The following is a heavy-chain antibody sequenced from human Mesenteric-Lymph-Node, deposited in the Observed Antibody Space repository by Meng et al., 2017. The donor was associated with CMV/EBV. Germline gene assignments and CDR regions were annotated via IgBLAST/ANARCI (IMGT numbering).Heavy chain of an antibody. Sequence: GSLRLSCTVSGGSISSSSYYWGWIRQPPGKGLEWIGYFYYSGSANYNPSLKSRVTMSVDTSKNQFSLKVTSITAADTAIYYCARDEPPYYWGQGALVTVSS. V-gene: IGHV4-61*01. CDR2: FYYSGSA. J-gene: IGHJ4*02. D-gene: IGHD1-14*01. CDR1: GGSISSSSYY. CDR3: ARDEPPYY.